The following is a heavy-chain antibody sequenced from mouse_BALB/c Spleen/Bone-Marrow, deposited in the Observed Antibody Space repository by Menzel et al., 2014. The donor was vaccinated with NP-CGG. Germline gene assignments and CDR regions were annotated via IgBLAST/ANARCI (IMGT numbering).Heavy chain of an antibody. CDR2: IAAGSGST. J-gene: IGHJ4*01. Sequence: DLVKPWASVKLSCKASGYTFTSYWINWIKHRLGQGVAWIGRIAAGSGSTYYDEMFKGKATLTVDPSSRPAYIQLSSLSSEDSAVYFCARSYYGRAMDYRSQGPSVTVSS. CDR3: ARSYYGRAMDY. V-gene: IGHV1S41*01. D-gene: IGHD1-1*01. CDR1: GYTFTSYW.